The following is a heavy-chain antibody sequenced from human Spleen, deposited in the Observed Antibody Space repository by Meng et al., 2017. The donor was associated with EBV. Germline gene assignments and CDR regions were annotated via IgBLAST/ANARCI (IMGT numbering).Heavy chain of an antibody. D-gene: IGHD6-19*01. Sequence: QLPLQESGSGLVKTSQTLSLTCGVSGGSISSGGYSWSWIRQPPGQGLEWIGYIYHSGSTYYNPSLQSRVTISTDTSTSTAYMELRSLRSDGTAVYYCARVDSSGWYGEGVVDYWGQGTLVTVSS. CDR1: GGSISSGGYS. J-gene: IGHJ4*02. CDR2: IYHSGST. CDR3: ARVDSSGWYGEGVVDY. V-gene: IGHV4-30-2*01.